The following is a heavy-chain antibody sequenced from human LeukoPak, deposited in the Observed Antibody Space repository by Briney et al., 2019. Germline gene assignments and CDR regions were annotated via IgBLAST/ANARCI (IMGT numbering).Heavy chain of an antibody. V-gene: IGHV3-23*01. Sequence: SGGSLRLSCAASEFTFSSYAMTWVRQAPGKGLDWVSAISGSGATTYSADSVKGRFTISRDNSKNTLYLQMNSLRVEDTAVYYCAKFSPPSGGNSGWSWVIDYWGQGILVTVSS. J-gene: IGHJ4*02. CDR1: EFTFSSYA. CDR2: ISGSGATT. D-gene: IGHD6-25*01. CDR3: AKFSPPSGGNSGWSWVIDY.